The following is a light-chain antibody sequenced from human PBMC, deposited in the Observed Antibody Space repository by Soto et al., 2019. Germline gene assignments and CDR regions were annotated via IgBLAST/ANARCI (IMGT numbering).Light chain of an antibody. Sequence: QSVLTQPPSVSGAPGQRVTISCTGSSSNIGAGYDVHWYQQLPGTAPKLLIYGNSHRPSGVPDRFSGSKSGTSASLAITGLQAEDEADYYCQSYDSSLRGVFGGGTKVTVL. CDR3: QSYDSSLRGV. J-gene: IGLJ3*02. CDR1: SSNIGAGYD. CDR2: GNS. V-gene: IGLV1-40*01.